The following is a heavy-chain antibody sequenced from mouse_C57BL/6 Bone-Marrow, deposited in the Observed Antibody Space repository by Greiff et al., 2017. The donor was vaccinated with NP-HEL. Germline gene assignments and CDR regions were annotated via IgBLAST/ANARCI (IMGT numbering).Heavy chain of an antibody. CDR1: GYTFTDYY. Sequence: QVQLQQSGAELVRPGASVKLSCTASGYTFTDYYINWVKQRPGQGLEWIARIYPGSGNTYYTAKFKGKATLTAEKSSSNAYMQLSSLTSEDSAVYFCERKRAYYYGSSSPWYFDVWGTGTTVTVAS. V-gene: IGHV1-76*01. D-gene: IGHD1-1*01. CDR3: ERKRAYYYGSSSPWYFDV. J-gene: IGHJ1*03. CDR2: IYPGSGNT.